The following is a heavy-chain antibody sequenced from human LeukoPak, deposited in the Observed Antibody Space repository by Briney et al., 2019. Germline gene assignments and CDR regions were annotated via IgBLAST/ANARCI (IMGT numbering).Heavy chain of an antibody. J-gene: IGHJ4*02. CDR2: IYYSGST. Sequence: SQTLSLTCTVSGGSISSGGYYWSWIRQHPGTGLEWIGYIYYSGSTYYNPSLKSRVTISVDTSKNQFSLKLSSVTAADTAVYYCARGPEPYYYDSSGYYSYWGQGTLVTVSS. CDR3: ARGPEPYYYDSSGYYSY. D-gene: IGHD3-22*01. CDR1: GGSISSGGYY. V-gene: IGHV4-31*03.